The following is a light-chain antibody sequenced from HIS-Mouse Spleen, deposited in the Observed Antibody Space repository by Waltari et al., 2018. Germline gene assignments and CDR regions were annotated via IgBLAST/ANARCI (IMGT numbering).Light chain of an antibody. CDR2: GQN. V-gene: IGLV3-19*01. J-gene: IGLJ2*01. CDR1: SLRSYY. Sequence: SSELTQDPAVSVALGQTVRITCHGDSLRSYYASWYQQKPGQAPVLVIYGQNNRPSGIPDRFSGSSSGNTASLTITGAQAEDEADYYCNSRDSSGNHVVFGGGTKLTVL. CDR3: NSRDSSGNHVV.